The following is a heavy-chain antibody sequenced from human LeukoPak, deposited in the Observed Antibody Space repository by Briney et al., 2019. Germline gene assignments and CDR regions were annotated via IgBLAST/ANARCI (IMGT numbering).Heavy chain of an antibody. CDR2: IYDNEYT. CDR1: GGSISSYY. V-gene: IGHV4-59*01. CDR3: ARDPSWTAGYFDL. D-gene: IGHD2-2*01. J-gene: IGHJ4*02. Sequence: KSSQTLSLTCTVSGGSISSYYWTWIRQPPGKGLEWIGYIYDNEYTNYSPSLRNRVTISVDTSKNQFSLRLSSVTAADTAVYYCARDPSWTAGYFDLWGQGTLVTVSS.